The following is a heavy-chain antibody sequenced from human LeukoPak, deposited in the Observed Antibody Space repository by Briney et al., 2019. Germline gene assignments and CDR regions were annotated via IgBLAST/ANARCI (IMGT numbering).Heavy chain of an antibody. CDR2: IHYRGTT. D-gene: IGHD4-17*01. J-gene: IGHJ4*02. Sequence: PSETLSLTCTVSGASINSYYWNWIRQSPGKGLEWLGNIHYRGTTNYNPSLKSRVTLSLDTSKSQFALKMTSVTAADTAVYYCARDEHGDFQGFDYWGQGTRVTVSS. CDR1: GASINSYY. V-gene: IGHV4-59*13. CDR3: ARDEHGDFQGFDY.